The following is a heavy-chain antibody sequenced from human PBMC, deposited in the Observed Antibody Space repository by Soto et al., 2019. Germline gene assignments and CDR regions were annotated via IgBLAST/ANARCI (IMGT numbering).Heavy chain of an antibody. CDR3: AKGRDTRYSSDWSMDV. J-gene: IGHJ6*02. D-gene: IGHD6-19*01. Sequence: GGSLRLSCAASGFTFSSYAMSWVRQAPGKGLEWVSAISGSGGSTYYADSVKGRFTISRDNSKNTLYLQMNSLRAEDTAVYYCAKGRDTRYSSDWSMDVWGQGTTVTVSS. CDR2: ISGSGGST. CDR1: GFTFSSYA. V-gene: IGHV3-23*01.